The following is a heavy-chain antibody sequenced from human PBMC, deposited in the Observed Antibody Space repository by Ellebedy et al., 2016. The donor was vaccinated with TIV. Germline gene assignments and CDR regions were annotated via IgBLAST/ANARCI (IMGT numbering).Heavy chain of an antibody. Sequence: GESLKISCAASGFTFSDYWLGWVRQAPGKGLEWVANIREDGRDMHYVESVKGRFTISRDDAETTMFRQMTSLRAEDTALYFCARVGRSPHNWSFDYWGQGTLVTVSS. D-gene: IGHD5-24*01. V-gene: IGHV3-7*01. CDR1: GFTFSDYW. J-gene: IGHJ4*02. CDR2: IREDGRDM. CDR3: ARVGRSPHNWSFDY.